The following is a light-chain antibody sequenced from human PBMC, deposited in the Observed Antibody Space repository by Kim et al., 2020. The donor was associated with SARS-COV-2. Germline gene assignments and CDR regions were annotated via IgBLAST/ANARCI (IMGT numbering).Light chain of an antibody. CDR2: SNN. Sequence: GQRVTIACSGSSSNIGTNLVNWYQQLPGTAPKLLTYSNNQRPSGVPDRFSGSKSGTSASLAISGLQSEDEADYYCSAWDDSLNGWVFGGGTQLTVL. CDR1: SSNIGTNL. J-gene: IGLJ3*02. V-gene: IGLV1-44*01. CDR3: SAWDDSLNGWV.